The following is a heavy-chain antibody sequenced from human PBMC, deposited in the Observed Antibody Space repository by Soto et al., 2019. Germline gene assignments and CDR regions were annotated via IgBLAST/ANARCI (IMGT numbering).Heavy chain of an antibody. CDR1: GDSVSSNSAA. CDR2: TYYRSEWYN. CDR3: ARGVAGTGHMDV. Sequence: PSQTLSLTCAISGDSVSSNSAAWNWIRQSPSRGLEWLGRTYYRSEWYNDYTESVKSRIVINPDTSKNQFSLQLNSVTPEDTAVYYCARGVAGTGHMDVWGQGTTVTVS. J-gene: IGHJ6*02. V-gene: IGHV6-1*01. D-gene: IGHD6-19*01.